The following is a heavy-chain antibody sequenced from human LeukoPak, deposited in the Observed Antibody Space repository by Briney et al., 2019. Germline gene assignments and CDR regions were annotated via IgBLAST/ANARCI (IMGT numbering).Heavy chain of an antibody. V-gene: IGHV1-69*04. Sequence: SVKVSCKASGDTFSCYAISWVRQAPGQGLEWMGRIIPIFGIANYAQKFQGRVTITADKSTSTAYMELSSLRSEDTAVYYCARSLGTTFGVDYWGQGTPVTVSS. CDR1: GDTFSCYA. CDR3: ARSLGTTFGVDY. J-gene: IGHJ4*02. CDR2: IIPIFGIA. D-gene: IGHD1-1*01.